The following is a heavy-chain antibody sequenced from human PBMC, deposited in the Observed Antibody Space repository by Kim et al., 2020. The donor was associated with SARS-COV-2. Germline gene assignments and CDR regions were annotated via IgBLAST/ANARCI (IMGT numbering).Heavy chain of an antibody. J-gene: IGHJ4*02. Sequence: GGSLRLSCVASGFTFSTSPMGWVRQAQGNCLEWVSRISWDGTSTYYADSVKGRVTMSSDKSKNMLYLHMNSLRVEDTAVYYCAKGVINSGFDYWGQGTQVTVSS. CDR2: ISWDGTST. D-gene: IGHD1-26*01. CDR1: GFTFSTSP. CDR3: AKGVINSGFDY. V-gene: IGHV3-23*01.